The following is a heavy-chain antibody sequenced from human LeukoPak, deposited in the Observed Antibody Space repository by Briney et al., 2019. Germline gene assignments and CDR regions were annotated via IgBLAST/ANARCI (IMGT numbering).Heavy chain of an antibody. Sequence: GGSLRLSCAASGFTFSDYYMDRVRQAPGKGLEWVGRIRNKANSYTTEYAASVKGRFTISRDDSKNSLYLQMNSLKTEDTAVYYCARDLAAQRGDYWGQGTLVTVSS. V-gene: IGHV3-72*01. CDR1: GFTFSDYY. J-gene: IGHJ4*02. D-gene: IGHD6-13*01. CDR2: IRNKANSYTT. CDR3: ARDLAAQRGDY.